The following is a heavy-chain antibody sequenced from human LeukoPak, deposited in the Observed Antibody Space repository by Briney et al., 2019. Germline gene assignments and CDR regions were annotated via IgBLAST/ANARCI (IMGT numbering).Heavy chain of an antibody. V-gene: IGHV3-13*01. D-gene: IGHD6-19*01. CDR1: GFSFSTYD. CDR3: ARAVAGTDEIDS. Sequence: GGSLRLSCAGSGFSFSTYDMLWVRQAPGKGLEWVSAIGSGGDTYYAGSVKGRFTISRESANNSFYLQMNSLNAGDTAVYFCARAVAGTDEIDSWGQGTVVTVSS. J-gene: IGHJ4*02. CDR2: IGSGGDT.